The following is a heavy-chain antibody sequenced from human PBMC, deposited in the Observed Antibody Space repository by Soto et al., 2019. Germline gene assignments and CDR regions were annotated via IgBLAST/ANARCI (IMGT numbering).Heavy chain of an antibody. V-gene: IGHV1-69*06. CDR1: GGSFSSYA. J-gene: IGHJ3*02. CDR2: IIPIFGAP. D-gene: IGHD6-19*01. Sequence: QVQLVQSGAEVKKPGSSVKVSCKASGGSFSSYAISWVRQAPVQGLEWMGGIIPIFGAPTYAQKFQGRVTIIADKSTSTAYMELSSLRSEDTALYYCARAGPVSGNHAFDIWGQGILVTVSS. CDR3: ARAGPVSGNHAFDI.